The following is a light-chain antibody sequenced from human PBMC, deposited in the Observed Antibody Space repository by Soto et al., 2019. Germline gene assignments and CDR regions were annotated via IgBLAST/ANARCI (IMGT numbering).Light chain of an antibody. V-gene: IGKV1-39*01. Sequence: DIQITQSPSSLPASVGDRVTITCRTSQTVSTYLSWCQQKPGEAPRLLIYAASSLQSGVPSRFSGSGSGTEFTLTITSLQSEDFATYVCQQSYSSPVTFGQGTKLE. J-gene: IGKJ2*01. CDR1: QTVSTY. CDR3: QQSYSSPVT. CDR2: AAS.